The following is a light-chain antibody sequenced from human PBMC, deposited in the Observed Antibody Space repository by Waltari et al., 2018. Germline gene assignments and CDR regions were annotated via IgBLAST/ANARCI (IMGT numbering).Light chain of an antibody. CDR1: QSVLYSSNNNNY. Sequence: DIVMTKSPDSLAVSLGERATINCTSSQSVLYSSNNNNYVAWYQQKPGQPPKLLISWASTRESGVPDRFSGSGSGTDFTLTISSLQAEDVAHYYCQQYYSTPLTFGGGTKVEIK. CDR3: QQYYSTPLT. V-gene: IGKV4-1*01. CDR2: WAS. J-gene: IGKJ4*01.